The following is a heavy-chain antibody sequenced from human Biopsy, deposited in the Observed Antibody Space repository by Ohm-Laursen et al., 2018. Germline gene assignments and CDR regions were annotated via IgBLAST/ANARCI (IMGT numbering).Heavy chain of an antibody. Sequence: TLSLTWTVSGDSISTYYWSWIRQPPGKGLQWIGYTYYTGNTDYNPSLQSRVTISVDTSKNHFSLRLRSMTPADTAMYYCARDRGYYSDRTVPGYFDLWGRGTLVTVSS. D-gene: IGHD3-22*01. CDR3: ARDRGYYSDRTVPGYFDL. V-gene: IGHV4-59*01. CDR2: TYYTGNT. J-gene: IGHJ2*01. CDR1: GDSISTYY.